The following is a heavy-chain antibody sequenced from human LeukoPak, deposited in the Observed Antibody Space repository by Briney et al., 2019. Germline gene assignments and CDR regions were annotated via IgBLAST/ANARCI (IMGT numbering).Heavy chain of an antibody. CDR1: GYTFTSYA. J-gene: IGHJ3*02. CDR2: INAGNGNT. Sequence: ASVKASCKASGYTFTSYAMHWVRQAPGQRLEWMGWINAGNGNTKYSQKFQGRVTITRDTSASTAYMELSSLRSEDTAVYYCARDLLSRVGDHSDAFDIWGQGTMVTVSS. CDR3: ARDLLSRVGDHSDAFDI. V-gene: IGHV1-3*01. D-gene: IGHD1-26*01.